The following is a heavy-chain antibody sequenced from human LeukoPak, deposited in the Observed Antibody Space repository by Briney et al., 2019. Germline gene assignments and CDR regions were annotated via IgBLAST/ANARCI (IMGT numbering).Heavy chain of an antibody. CDR1: GYMFTGYY. J-gene: IGHJ6*03. Sequence: ASVRVSCKASGYMFTGYYMHWVRQAPGQGLEWMGWINPNSGGTNYAQKFQGRVTMTRDTSISTAYMDLNRLRSDDTAVYYCARVVAVTGTPVYYMDVWGKGTTVTVSS. V-gene: IGHV1-2*02. CDR2: INPNSGGT. D-gene: IGHD6-19*01. CDR3: ARVVAVTGTPVYYMDV.